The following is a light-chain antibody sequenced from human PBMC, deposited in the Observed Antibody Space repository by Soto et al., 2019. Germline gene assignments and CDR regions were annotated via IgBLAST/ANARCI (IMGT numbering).Light chain of an antibody. CDR2: DAS. V-gene: IGKV3-11*01. Sequence: ELVLTQSPATLSLSPGERATLSCSASQSFSSSLAWYQQKPGQAPRILIDDASNRATGIPARFSGSGSGTDFTLTIHSLEPEDFAVYYCQQRNNREWTFGQGTKVAIK. J-gene: IGKJ1*01. CDR1: QSFSSS. CDR3: QQRNNREWT.